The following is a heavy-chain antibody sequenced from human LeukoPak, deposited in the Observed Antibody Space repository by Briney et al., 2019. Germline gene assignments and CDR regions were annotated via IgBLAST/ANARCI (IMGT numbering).Heavy chain of an antibody. J-gene: IGHJ4*02. CDR2: INHSGST. D-gene: IGHD6-6*01. CDR3: ARAMSIAARLQTILDY. CDR1: GGSFSGYY. V-gene: IGHV4-34*01. Sequence: SKTLSLTCAVYGGSFSGYYWSWIRQPPGKGLEWIGEINHSGSTNYNPSLKSRVTISVDTSKNQFSLKLSSVTAADTAVYYCARAMSIAARLQTILDYWGQGTLVTVSS.